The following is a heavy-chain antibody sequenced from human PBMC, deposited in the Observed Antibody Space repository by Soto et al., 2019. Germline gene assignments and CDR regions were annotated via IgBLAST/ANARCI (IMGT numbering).Heavy chain of an antibody. CDR1: GFSLSTSGMC. J-gene: IGHJ3*02. CDR2: IDWDDDK. Sequence: SGPTVVNPTQTLTLTCTFSGFSLSTSGMCVSWIRQPPGKALEWLARIDWDDDKYYSTSLKTRLTISKDTSKNQVVLTMTNMEPVDTATYYCARTPGYSSSWLHDHNWNDAWAIDIWGQGIMVTVAS. D-gene: IGHD6-13*01. V-gene: IGHV2-70*11. CDR3: ARTPGYSSSWLHDHNWNDAWAIDI.